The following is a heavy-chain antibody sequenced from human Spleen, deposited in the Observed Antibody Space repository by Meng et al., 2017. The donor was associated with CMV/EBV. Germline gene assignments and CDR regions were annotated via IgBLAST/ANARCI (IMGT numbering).Heavy chain of an antibody. CDR2: MYYIGSA. D-gene: IGHD3-22*01. CDR1: GGSISSSSYY. J-gene: IGHJ4*02. V-gene: IGHV4-61*05. CDR3: ARGQDYYDSSGYYPSYYFDY. Sequence: SETLSLTCTVSGGSISSSSYYWGWIRQPPGKGLEWIGYMYYIGSAKYNPSLKSRVTISVDTSKNQFSLNLSSVTAADTAVYYCARGQDYYDSSGYYPSYYFDYWGQGILVTVSS.